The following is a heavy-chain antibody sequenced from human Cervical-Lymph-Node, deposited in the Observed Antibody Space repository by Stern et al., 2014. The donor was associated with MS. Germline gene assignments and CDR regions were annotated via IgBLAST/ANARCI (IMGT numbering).Heavy chain of an antibody. V-gene: IGHV3-30*03. D-gene: IGHD2-8*01. CDR2: ISYDGNHT. J-gene: IGHJ4*02. CDR3: ARDYEDTSMLFDH. CDR1: GFTFSSYG. Sequence: VQLVESGGAVVQPGRSLRLSCAASGFTFSSYGMHWVRQAPGKGLEWVAVISYDGNHTYYAASVKGRFTISRDNSKNTLHLQKNRVTPDDTAIYYCARDYEDTSMLFDHWGQGTLVTVSS.